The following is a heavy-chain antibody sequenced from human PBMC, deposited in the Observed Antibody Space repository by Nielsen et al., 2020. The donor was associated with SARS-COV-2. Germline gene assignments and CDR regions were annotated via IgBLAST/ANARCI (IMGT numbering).Heavy chain of an antibody. CDR3: AKDSTWFYGPGSHIDF. CDR1: GFAFSDYY. CDR2: ISSSGSTI. J-gene: IGHJ4*02. Sequence: GGSLRLSCAASGFAFSDYYMSWIRQAPGKGLEWVSYISSSGSTIYYADSVKGRFTISRDNAKNSLYLQMDNLRPEDTALYFCAKDSTWFYGPGSHIDFWGQGTLVTVSS. D-gene: IGHD3-10*01. V-gene: IGHV3-11*01.